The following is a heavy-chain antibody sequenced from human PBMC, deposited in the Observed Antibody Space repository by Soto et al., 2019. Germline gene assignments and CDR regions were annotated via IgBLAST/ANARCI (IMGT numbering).Heavy chain of an antibody. CDR2: ISSNGGST. CDR1: GFTFSSYA. V-gene: IGHV3-64D*06. D-gene: IGHD1-1*01. CDR3: VKGDWNDVPDY. Sequence: EVQLVESGGGLVQPGGSLRLSCSASGFTFSSYAMHWVRQAPGKGLEYVSAISSNGGSTYYAASVKGRFTISRDNSKNTLYLQMGRLRAEDTAVYYCVKGDWNDVPDYWGQGTLVTVSS. J-gene: IGHJ4*02.